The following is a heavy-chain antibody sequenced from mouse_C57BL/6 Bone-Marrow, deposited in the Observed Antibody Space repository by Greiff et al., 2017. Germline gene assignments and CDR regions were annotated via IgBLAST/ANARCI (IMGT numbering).Heavy chain of an antibody. CDR2: IRLKSDNYAT. CDR3: TGTYYYGSSTGYFDV. V-gene: IGHV6-3*01. J-gene: IGHJ1*03. CDR1: GFTFSNYW. D-gene: IGHD1-1*01. Sequence: EVNVVESGGGLVQPGGSMKLSCVASGFTFSNYWMNWVRQSPEKGLEWVAQIRLKSDNYATHYAESVKGRFTISRDDSKSSVYLQMNNLRAEDTGIYYCTGTYYYGSSTGYFDVWGTGTTVTVSS.